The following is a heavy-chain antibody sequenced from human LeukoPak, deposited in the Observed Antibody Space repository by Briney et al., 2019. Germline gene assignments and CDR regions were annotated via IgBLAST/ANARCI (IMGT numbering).Heavy chain of an antibody. D-gene: IGHD3-22*01. CDR1: GGSISSSNW. CDR3: ARAHPWSTTRQEGYYYDSSGYSYDY. J-gene: IGHJ4*01. V-gene: IGHV4-4*02. Sequence: PSGTLSLTCAVSGGSISSSNWWSWVRQPPGKGLEWIGEIYHSGSTNYNPSLKSRVTISADKSKNQFSLKLSSVTAADTAVYYCARAHPWSTTRQEGYYYDSSGYSYDYWGQEPWSPSPQ. CDR2: IYHSGST.